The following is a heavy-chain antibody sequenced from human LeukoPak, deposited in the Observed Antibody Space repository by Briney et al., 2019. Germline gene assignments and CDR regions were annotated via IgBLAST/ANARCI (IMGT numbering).Heavy chain of an antibody. D-gene: IGHD2-15*01. CDR3: ARGRHIVVVVAATPLDY. Sequence: SETLSLTCAVYGGSFSGYYWSWIRQPPGKGLEWIGEINHSGSTNYNPSLKSRVTISVDTSKNQFSLKLSSVTAADTAVYYCARGRHIVVVVAATPLDYWGQGTLVTVSS. V-gene: IGHV4-34*01. CDR1: GGSFSGYY. J-gene: IGHJ4*02. CDR2: INHSGST.